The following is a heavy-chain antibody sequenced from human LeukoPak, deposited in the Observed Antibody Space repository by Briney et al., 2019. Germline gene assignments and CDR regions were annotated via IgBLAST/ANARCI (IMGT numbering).Heavy chain of an antibody. CDR3: ARAGYSYGPEYYYYYYGMDV. D-gene: IGHD5-18*01. J-gene: IGHJ6*02. Sequence: PGGSLRLSCAASGFTVSSNYMSRVRQAPGKGLEWVSVIYSGGSTYYADSVKGRFTISRDNSKNTLYLQMNSLRAEDTAVYYCARAGYSYGPEYYYYYYGMDVWGQGTTVTVSS. V-gene: IGHV3-53*01. CDR2: IYSGGST. CDR1: GFTVSSNY.